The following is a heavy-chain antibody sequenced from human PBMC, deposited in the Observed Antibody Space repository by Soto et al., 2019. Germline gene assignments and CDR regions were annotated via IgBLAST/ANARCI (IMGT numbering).Heavy chain of an antibody. CDR2: VYNSGST. J-gene: IGHJ4*02. D-gene: IGHD6-13*01. CDR3: ARYRREAVAGYTLDN. Sequence: ETLSLTCTVSGGSISSNYWTWIRQPPGKGLEWIGYVYNSGSTNYNPSLKSRVTISEDTSKSQFSLKVNSMTAADTAVYYCARYRREAVAGYTLDNWGQGILVTVPQ. V-gene: IGHV4-59*01. CDR1: GGSISSNY.